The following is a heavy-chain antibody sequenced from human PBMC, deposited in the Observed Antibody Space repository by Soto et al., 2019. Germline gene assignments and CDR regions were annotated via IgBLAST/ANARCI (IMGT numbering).Heavy chain of an antibody. CDR1: GFKLSSNA. CDR2: ISATGGGT. V-gene: IGHV3-23*01. Sequence: GGSLRLSGAASGFKLSSNAMSWVRQAPGKGLEWVSLISATGGGTYYADSVKGRFTISRDNSDNTLYLQVHSLRAEDTAVYYCAQARRAGATSAFYFDVWGQGAQGTVTS. J-gene: IGHJ5*02. CDR3: AQARRAGATSAFYFDV.